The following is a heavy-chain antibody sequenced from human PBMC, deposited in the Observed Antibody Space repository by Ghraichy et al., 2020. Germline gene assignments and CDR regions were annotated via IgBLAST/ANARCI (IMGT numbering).Heavy chain of an antibody. Sequence: GGSLRLSCAASGFTFSDYYMSWIRQAPGKGLEWVSYISSSGSTIYYADSVKGRFTISRDNAKNSLYLQINSLRAEDTAVYYCASKNGYSGYHPMNWGQGTLVTVSS. CDR3: ASKNGYSGYHPMN. CDR1: GFTFSDYY. D-gene: IGHD5-12*01. V-gene: IGHV3-11*01. CDR2: ISSSGSTI. J-gene: IGHJ4*02.